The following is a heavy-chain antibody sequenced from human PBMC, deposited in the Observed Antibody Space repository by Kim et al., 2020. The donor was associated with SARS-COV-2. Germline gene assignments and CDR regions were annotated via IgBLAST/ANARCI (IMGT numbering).Heavy chain of an antibody. CDR2: GT. CDR3: AREGAVAGRT. Sequence: GTNYAQKFQGRVTMTRDTSISTAYMELSRLRSDDTAVYYCAREGAVAGRTWGQGTLVTVSS. D-gene: IGHD6-19*01. V-gene: IGHV1-2*02. J-gene: IGHJ5*02.